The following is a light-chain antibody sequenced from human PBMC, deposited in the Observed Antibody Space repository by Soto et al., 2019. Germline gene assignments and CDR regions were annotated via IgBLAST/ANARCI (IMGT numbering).Light chain of an antibody. CDR2: EVN. V-gene: IGLV2-8*01. J-gene: IGLJ1*01. CDR3: SSYGGYNNVV. Sequence: QSVLTQPPSASGSPGQSVTISCTGTSXDVGGYNYVSWFQQHPGKAPKLIIHEVNQRPSGVPDRFSGSKSGNTASLTVSGLQAEDEGTYYCSSYGGYNNVVFGTGTKVTVL. CDR1: SXDVGGYNY.